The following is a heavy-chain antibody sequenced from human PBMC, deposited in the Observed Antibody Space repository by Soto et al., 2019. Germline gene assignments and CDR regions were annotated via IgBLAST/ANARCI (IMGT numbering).Heavy chain of an antibody. CDR3: ARGPPTTGYPHPFDY. J-gene: IGHJ4*02. CDR1: GFTFSSYS. D-gene: IGHD3-9*01. CDR2: ISSSSSYI. Sequence: PGGSLRLSCAASGFTFSSYSMNWVRQAPGKGLEWVSSISSSSSYIYYADSVRGRFTISRDNAKNSLYLQMNSLRAEDTAVYYCARGPPTTGYPHPFDYWGQGTLVTVSS. V-gene: IGHV3-21*01.